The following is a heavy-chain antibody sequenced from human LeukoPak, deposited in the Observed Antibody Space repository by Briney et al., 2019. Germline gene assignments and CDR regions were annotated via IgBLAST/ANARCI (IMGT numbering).Heavy chain of an antibody. CDR1: GFTFSSYA. V-gene: IGHV3-30*04. CDR3: ARASRGELLQWYYYYYMDV. D-gene: IGHD1-26*01. Sequence: GGSLRLSCAASGFTFSSYAMHWVRQAPGKGLEWVAVISYDGSNKYYADSVKGRFTISRDNSKNTLYLQMNSLRAEDTAVYYCARASRGELLQWYYYYYMDVWGKGTTVTVSS. J-gene: IGHJ6*03. CDR2: ISYDGSNK.